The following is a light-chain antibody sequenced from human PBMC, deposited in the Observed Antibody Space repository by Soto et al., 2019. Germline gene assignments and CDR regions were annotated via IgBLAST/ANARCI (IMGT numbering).Light chain of an antibody. CDR2: GSV. V-gene: IGKV3-15*01. CDR3: QQYNGLLWT. CDR1: QYIGSN. Sequence: EIVLTQSPATLSMSPGERATLSCSASQYIGSNLAWYQQRPGQAPRLLIYGSVTRATGIPARFSGRGSGTEFTLIITSLQSEDFVLYYCQQYNGLLWTFGQGTEVEVK. J-gene: IGKJ1*01.